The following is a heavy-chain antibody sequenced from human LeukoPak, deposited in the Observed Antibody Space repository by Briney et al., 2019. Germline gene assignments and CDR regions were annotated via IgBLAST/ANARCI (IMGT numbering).Heavy chain of an antibody. V-gene: IGHV4-34*01. D-gene: IGHD4-23*01. Sequence: SETLSLTCAVYGGSFSGYYWSWIRQPPGKGLEWIGEINHSGSTNYNPSLKSRVTISVDTSRNQFSLKLSSVTAADTAVYYCARQGGGNRNGMDVWGQGITVTVSS. CDR3: ARQGGGNRNGMDV. CDR1: GGSFSGYY. J-gene: IGHJ6*02. CDR2: INHSGST.